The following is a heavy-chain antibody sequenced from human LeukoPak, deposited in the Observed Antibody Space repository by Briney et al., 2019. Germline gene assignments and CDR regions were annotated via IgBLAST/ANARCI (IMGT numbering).Heavy chain of an antibody. D-gene: IGHD2-2*01. Sequence: AGGSLRLSCAASGFTFSTFAMSWVRQAPGKGLEWVSTISSSGSGTFYADSVKGRFTISRDNSKETLYLQMSSLRAEDMAVYHCAKHIVVVPAVIGDYFDYWGQGTLVTVSS. J-gene: IGHJ4*02. V-gene: IGHV3-23*01. CDR2: ISSSGSGT. CDR1: GFTFSTFA. CDR3: AKHIVVVPAVIGDYFDY.